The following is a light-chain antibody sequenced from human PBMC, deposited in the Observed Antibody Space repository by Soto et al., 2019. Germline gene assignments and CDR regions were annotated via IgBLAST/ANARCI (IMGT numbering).Light chain of an antibody. V-gene: IGKV3D-20*02. J-gene: IGKJ4*01. CDR2: DAS. Sequence: DIVLTQSPGTLSLSPGERATLSCRVSQRISSSYLAWYQQKPGQAPRLLIYDASTRATGIPARFSGTRSGADFTLTISSLEPEDFAVYYCQQRSNWLTFGGGTTVDIK. CDR3: QQRSNWLT. CDR1: QRISSSY.